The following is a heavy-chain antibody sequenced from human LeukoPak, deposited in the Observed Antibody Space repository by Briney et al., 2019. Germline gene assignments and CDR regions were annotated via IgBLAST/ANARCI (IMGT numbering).Heavy chain of an antibody. V-gene: IGHV3-30*18. D-gene: IGHD4-17*01. Sequence: PGGSLRLSCAASGFTFSSYGMHWVRQAPGKGLEWVAVISYDGSNKYYADSVKGRFTISRDNSKNTLYLQMNSLRAEDTAVYYCAKDGLATVSLYFQHWGQGTLVTVSS. CDR3: AKDGLATVSLYFQH. J-gene: IGHJ1*01. CDR2: ISYDGSNK. CDR1: GFTFSSYG.